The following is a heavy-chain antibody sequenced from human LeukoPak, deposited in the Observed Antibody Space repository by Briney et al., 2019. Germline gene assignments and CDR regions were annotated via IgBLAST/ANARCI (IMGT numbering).Heavy chain of an antibody. V-gene: IGHV3-21*01. CDR1: GFTFSSYS. CDR3: AREGYYYDSSGYSPFDY. Sequence: PGGSLRLSCAASGFTFSSYSMNWVRQAPGKGLEWVSSISSGSSYIYYADSVKGRFTISRDNAKNSLYLQMNSLRAEDTAVYYCAREGYYYDSSGYSPFDYWGQGTLVTVSS. CDR2: ISSGSSYI. D-gene: IGHD3-22*01. J-gene: IGHJ4*02.